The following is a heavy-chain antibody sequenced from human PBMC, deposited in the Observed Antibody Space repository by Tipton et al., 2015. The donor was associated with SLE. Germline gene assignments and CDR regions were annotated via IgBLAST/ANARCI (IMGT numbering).Heavy chain of an antibody. Sequence: QVQLVQSGPEVKKPGSSVKVSCKASGGTFSSYAISWVRQAPGQGLEWMGGIVPMFGTIHYAQKFQGRVTITADESTSTVYMELSSLRSDDTAVYYCARGPLYHYDNSGTLDYWGQGTLVTVSS. D-gene: IGHD3-22*01. J-gene: IGHJ4*02. CDR2: IVPMFGTI. V-gene: IGHV1-69*01. CDR3: ARGPLYHYDNSGTLDY. CDR1: GGTFSSYA.